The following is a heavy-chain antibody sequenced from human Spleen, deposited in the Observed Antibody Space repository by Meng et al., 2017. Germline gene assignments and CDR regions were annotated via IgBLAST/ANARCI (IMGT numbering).Heavy chain of an antibody. D-gene: IGHD3-10*01. V-gene: IGHV3-23*01. CDR3: AKDPRYFGSGCYYIVY. Sequence: GESLKISCAASGFTFSSYAMHWVRQAPGKGLEWVSTINSGGGSTYYADSVKGRFTISRDNSKNTLYLQMNSLRAEDTAVYYCAKDPRYFGSGCYYIVYWGQGTLVTVSS. J-gene: IGHJ4*02. CDR2: INSGGGST. CDR1: GFTFSSYA.